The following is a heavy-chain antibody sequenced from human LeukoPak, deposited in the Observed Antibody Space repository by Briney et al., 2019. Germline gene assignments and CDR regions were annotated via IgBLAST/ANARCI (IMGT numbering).Heavy chain of an antibody. CDR1: GGSISSSSYY. V-gene: IGHV4-39*02. CDR3: VRDYSNFVQGD. D-gene: IGHD4-11*01. Sequence: SETLSLTCTVSGGSISSSSYYWGWIRQSPGTGLEWIGSIYSGGETHYNPSLNSRVTIFLDTSKNRFSLNLISVTATDTAVYYCVRDYSNFVQGDWGQGTLVTVSS. CDR2: IYSGGET. J-gene: IGHJ4*02.